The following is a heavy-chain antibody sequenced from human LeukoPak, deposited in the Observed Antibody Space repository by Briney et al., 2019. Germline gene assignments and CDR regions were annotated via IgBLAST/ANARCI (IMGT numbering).Heavy chain of an antibody. CDR1: GDSVSSNSAA. J-gene: IGHJ6*03. CDR3: ARGHHYYGSGSYYYYMGV. D-gene: IGHD3-10*01. V-gene: IGHV6-1*01. Sequence: SQTLSLTCAISGDSVSSNSAAWNWIRQSPSRGLEWLGRTYYRSKWYNDYAVSVKSRITINPDTSKNQFSLQLNSVTPEDTAVYYSARGHHYYGSGSYYYYMGVWGKGTTVTVSS. CDR2: TYYRSKWYN.